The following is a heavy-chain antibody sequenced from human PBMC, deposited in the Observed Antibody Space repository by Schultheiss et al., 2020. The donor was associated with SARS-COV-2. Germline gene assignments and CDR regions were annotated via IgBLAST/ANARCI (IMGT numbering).Heavy chain of an antibody. J-gene: IGHJ6*02. CDR1: GGTFSSYT. CDR3: ARETEPETHYYYYGMDV. Sequence: SVKVSCKASGGTFSSYTISWVRQAPGQGLEWMGRIIPILGIANYAQKFQGRVTMTRDTSFSTAYMELIRLRSDDTAVYYCARETEPETHYYYYGMDVWGQGTTVTVSS. V-gene: IGHV1-69*04. CDR2: IIPILGIA.